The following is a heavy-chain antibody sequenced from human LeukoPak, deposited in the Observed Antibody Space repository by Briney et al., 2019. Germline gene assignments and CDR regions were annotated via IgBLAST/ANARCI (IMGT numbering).Heavy chain of an antibody. CDR3: AKDLLGYYDSSGYARPSH. D-gene: IGHD3-22*01. CDR2: IIPIFGIA. CDR1: GGTFSSYA. J-gene: IGHJ4*02. Sequence: SVKVSCKASGGTFSSYAISWVRQAPGQGLEWMGRIIPIFGIANYAQKFQGRVTITADKSTSTAYMELSSLRSEDTAVYYCAKDLLGYYDSSGYARPSHWGQGTLVAVSS. V-gene: IGHV1-69*04.